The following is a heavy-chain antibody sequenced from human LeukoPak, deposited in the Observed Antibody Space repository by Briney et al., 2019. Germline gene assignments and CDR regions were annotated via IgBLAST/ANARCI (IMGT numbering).Heavy chain of an antibody. CDR3: ARAESGYYSYYYYYGMDV. CDR1: GYTFTSYD. J-gene: IGHJ6*02. V-gene: IGHV1-8*01. Sequence: ASVKVSCKASGYTFTSYDINWVRQATGQGLEWMGWMNPNSGNTGYAQKFQGRVTMTRNTPISTAYMELSSLRSEDTAVYYCARAESGYYSYYYYYGMDVWGQGTTVTVSS. CDR2: MNPNSGNT. D-gene: IGHD3-3*01.